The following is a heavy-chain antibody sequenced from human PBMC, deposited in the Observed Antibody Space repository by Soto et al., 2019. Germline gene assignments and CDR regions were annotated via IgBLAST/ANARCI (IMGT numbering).Heavy chain of an antibody. CDR2: ISWNSGSI. V-gene: IGHV3-9*01. D-gene: IGHD5-12*01. CDR1: GVTFEVSA. CDR3: AKDIGPTQGGYGHFGY. Sequence: HWGSTKLSCAASGVTFEVSAVALSRQAPEMGLEWVSGISWNSGSIGYADSVKGRFTISRDNAKNSLYLQMNSLRAEDTALYYCAKDIGPTQGGYGHFGYWGQGTLVTVS. J-gene: IGHJ4*02.